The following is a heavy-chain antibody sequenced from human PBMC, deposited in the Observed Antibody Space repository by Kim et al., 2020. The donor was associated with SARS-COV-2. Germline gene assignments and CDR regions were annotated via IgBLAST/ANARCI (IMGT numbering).Heavy chain of an antibody. CDR3: ARDGGARSAFDI. D-gene: IGHD3-3*01. V-gene: IGHV1-46*01. CDR1: GYTFTSYY. Sequence: ASVKVSCKASGYTFTSYYIHCVRQAPGQGLEWMGIINPSGGGTSYAQKFQGRVTMTRDTSTSTVYMELSSLRSEDTAVYYCARDGGARSAFDIWGQGTMVTVSS. CDR2: INPSGGGT. J-gene: IGHJ3*02.